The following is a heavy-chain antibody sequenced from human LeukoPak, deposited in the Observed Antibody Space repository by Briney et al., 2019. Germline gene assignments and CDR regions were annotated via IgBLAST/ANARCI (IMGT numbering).Heavy chain of an antibody. J-gene: IGHJ5*02. CDR3: ARDVHGDYGSGWFDP. D-gene: IGHD4-17*01. V-gene: IGHV1-69*05. CDR1: GGTFNNSA. CDR2: IMPLFGTA. Sequence: SVKVSCKTSGGTFNNSATSWVRQAPGQGLEWLGGIMPLFGTAGYAQKFQGRVTITKDESTRTVYLELTSLTSDDTAMYYCARDVHGDYGSGWFDPWGQGTLVSVSS.